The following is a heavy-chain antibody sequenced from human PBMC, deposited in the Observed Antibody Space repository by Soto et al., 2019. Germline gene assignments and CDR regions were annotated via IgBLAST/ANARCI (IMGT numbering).Heavy chain of an antibody. CDR3: SKSRSTCRSTSCRNFDY. CDR2: ISGSGGST. CDR1: EFTFSNYA. D-gene: IGHD2-2*01. V-gene: IGHV3-23*01. Sequence: PGGSLRLSCAASEFTFSNYAMSWVRQAPGKGLEWVSAISGSGGSTYYADSVKGRFTISRDNSKNTLYLQMNSLRAEDTAVYYCSKSRSTCRSTSCRNFDYWGQGTLVTVSS. J-gene: IGHJ4*02.